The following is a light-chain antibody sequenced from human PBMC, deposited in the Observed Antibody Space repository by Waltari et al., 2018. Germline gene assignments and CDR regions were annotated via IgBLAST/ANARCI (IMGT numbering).Light chain of an antibody. Sequence: IMLTQSPGTLSLSPGERATLSCRASQSISRYLAWYQQKPGQAPRLRIYGAPTRATGIPDRFSGSGSGTDFSLTISGLEPEDSAVYYCQHHFRLPATFGQGTKVEIK. J-gene: IGKJ1*01. CDR2: GAP. CDR3: QHHFRLPAT. CDR1: QSISRY. V-gene: IGKV3-20*01.